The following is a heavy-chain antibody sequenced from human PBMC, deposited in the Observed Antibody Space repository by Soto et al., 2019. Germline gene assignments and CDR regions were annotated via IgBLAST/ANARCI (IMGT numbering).Heavy chain of an antibody. CDR3: AKDDGGDCGGDDYAFDI. CDR2: IIWYSGSI. J-gene: IGHJ3*02. D-gene: IGHD2-21*02. V-gene: IGHV3-9*01. CDR1: GFTFDDYA. Sequence: GGSLRLSCAASGFTFDDYAMHWVRQAPGKGLEWVSGIIWYSGSIGYADSVQVRFTISRSKAKNSLYLQMNSLRAEDAALFYYAKDDGGDCGGDDYAFDIWGQGTMVTVSS.